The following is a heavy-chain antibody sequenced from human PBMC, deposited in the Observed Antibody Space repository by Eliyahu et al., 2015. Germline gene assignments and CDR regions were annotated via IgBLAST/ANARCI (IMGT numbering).Heavy chain of an antibody. D-gene: IGHD6-13*01. CDR3: TTDEGSSWYLGY. Sequence: EVQLVESGGGLVKPGGSLRLSCAASXFTXSNAXMSWVRQXPGKGLGWVGRIKSKTDGGTTDYAAPVKGRFTISRDDSKNTLYLQMNSLKTEDTAVYYCTTDEGSSWYLGYWGQGTLVTVSS. CDR1: XFTXSNAX. CDR2: IKSKTDGGTT. J-gene: IGHJ4*02. V-gene: IGHV3-15*01.